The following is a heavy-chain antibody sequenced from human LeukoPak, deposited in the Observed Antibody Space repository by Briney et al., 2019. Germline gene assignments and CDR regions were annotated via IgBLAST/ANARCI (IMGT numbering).Heavy chain of an antibody. CDR2: INPNSGGT. D-gene: IGHD6-19*01. CDR1: GYTFTGYY. CDR3: ARQKSYSSGWYHY. Sequence: ASVKVSCKASGYTFTGYYMHWVRQAPGQGLEWMGWINPNSGGTNYAQKFQGRVTMTRDTSISTAYMELSRLRSDDTAVYYWARQKSYSSGWYHYWGQGTLVTVSS. J-gene: IGHJ4*02. V-gene: IGHV1-2*02.